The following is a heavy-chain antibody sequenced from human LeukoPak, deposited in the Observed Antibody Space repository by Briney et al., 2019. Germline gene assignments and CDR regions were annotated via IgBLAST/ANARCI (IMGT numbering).Heavy chain of an antibody. D-gene: IGHD3-22*01. Sequence: SETLSLTCTVSGYSISTNYYWSWIRQPAGKGLEWIGRIYTSGSTNYNPSLKSRVTMSVDTSKNQFSLKLSSVTAADTAVYYCARDNYYDLYYYYMDVWGKGTTVTISS. CDR3: ARDNYYDLYYYYMDV. J-gene: IGHJ6*03. CDR2: IYTSGST. CDR1: GYSISTNYY. V-gene: IGHV4-4*07.